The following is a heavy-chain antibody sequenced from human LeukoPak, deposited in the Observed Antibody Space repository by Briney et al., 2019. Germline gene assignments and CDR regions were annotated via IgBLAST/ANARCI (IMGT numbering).Heavy chain of an antibody. CDR2: IKQDGSEK. V-gene: IGHV3-7*01. J-gene: IGHJ4*02. D-gene: IGHD3-22*01. CDR1: GFTFSSYW. CDR3: ARGGIAVSSYYYDSSGYYSPHFDY. Sequence: GGSLRLSCAASGFTFSSYWMSWVRQAPGKGLEWVANIKQDGSEKYYVDSVKGRFTISRDNAKNSLYLQVNSLRAEDTAVYYCARGGIAVSSYYYDSSGYYSPHFDYWGQGTLVTVSS.